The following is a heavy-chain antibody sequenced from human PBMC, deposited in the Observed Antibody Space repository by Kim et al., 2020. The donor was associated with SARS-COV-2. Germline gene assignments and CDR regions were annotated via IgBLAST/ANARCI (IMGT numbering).Heavy chain of an antibody. Sequence: DTRYSPSLEGPVTISADRSTRTANLQWRSLKASDTAMYYCARKHDTGFDYWGQGTLVTVSS. D-gene: IGHD2-8*02. CDR3: ARKHDTGFDY. J-gene: IGHJ4*02. V-gene: IGHV5-51*01. CDR2: DT.